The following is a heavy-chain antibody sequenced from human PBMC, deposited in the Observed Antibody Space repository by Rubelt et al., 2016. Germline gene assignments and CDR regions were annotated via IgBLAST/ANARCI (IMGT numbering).Heavy chain of an antibody. D-gene: IGHD1-20*01. V-gene: IGHV3-48*04. CDR2: IGPSGTNT. Sequence: GGGLVQPGRSLRLSCAASGFTFSSYSMNWVRQAPGKGLEWVSYIGPSGTNTWYADSVKGRFTISRDTAKKSLYLQMKSLRAEDTAVYYCARSADYNWHAFDIWGQGTVVTVSS. CDR3: ARSADYNWHAFDI. J-gene: IGHJ3*02. CDR1: GFTFSSYS.